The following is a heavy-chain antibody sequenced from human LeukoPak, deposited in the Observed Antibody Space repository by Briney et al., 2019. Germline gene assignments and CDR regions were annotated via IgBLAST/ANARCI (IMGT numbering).Heavy chain of an antibody. V-gene: IGHV2-70*11. CDR3: ARMIDYDGSSGSPSSFDY. D-gene: IGHD4-23*01. CDR1: GFSLSTSGMC. CDR2: IDWDDDK. Sequence: SGPTLVNPTQTLTLTCTFSGFSLSTSGMCVSWIRQPPGKALEWLARIDWDDDKYYSTSLKTRLTISKDTSKNQVVLTMTNMDPVDTATYYCARMIDYDGSSGSPSSFDYWGQGTLVTVSS. J-gene: IGHJ4*02.